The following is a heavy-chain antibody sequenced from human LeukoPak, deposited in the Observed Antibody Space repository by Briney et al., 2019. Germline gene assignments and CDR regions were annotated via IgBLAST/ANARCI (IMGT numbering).Heavy chain of an antibody. CDR1: GGSISSGGYS. CDR2: IYYSGST. CDR3: ARDTSRGAFDL. V-gene: IGHV4-31*11. J-gene: IGHJ3*01. Sequence: PSQTLSLTCAVSGGSISSGGYSWSWIRQHPGQGLEWIGYIYYSGSTYYNPSLKSRVTISVDTSKNQFSLKLSSVTAADTAVYYCARDTSRGAFDLWGQGTMVTVSS.